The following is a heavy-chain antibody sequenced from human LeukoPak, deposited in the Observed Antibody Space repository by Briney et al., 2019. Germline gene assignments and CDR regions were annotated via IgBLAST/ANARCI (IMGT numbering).Heavy chain of an antibody. CDR3: AREGYCSSTSCSAQAFDI. CDR2: MNPNSGNT. J-gene: IGHJ3*02. CDR1: GYTFTSYG. Sequence: ASVKVSCKASGYTFTSYGISWVRQAPGQGLEWMGWMNPNSGNTGYAQTFQGRVTITRNTSISTAYMELSSLRSEDTAVYYCAREGYCSSTSCSAQAFDIWGQGTMVTVSS. D-gene: IGHD2-2*01. V-gene: IGHV1-8*03.